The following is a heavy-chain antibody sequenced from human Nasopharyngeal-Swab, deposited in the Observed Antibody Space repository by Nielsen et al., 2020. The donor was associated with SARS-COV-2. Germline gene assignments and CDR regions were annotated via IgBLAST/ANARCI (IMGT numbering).Heavy chain of an antibody. V-gene: IGHV3-33*01. Sequence: SLKISCEASGFTFSSYGMHWVRQAPGKGLEWVAVIWYDGSNKYYADSVKGRFTITRDNSKNTLYLQMNSLRAEDTAVYYCARGQLWPSYYYYYMDVWGKGTTVTVSS. J-gene: IGHJ6*03. CDR2: IWYDGSNK. CDR1: GFTFSSYG. D-gene: IGHD5-18*01. CDR3: ARGQLWPSYYYYYMDV.